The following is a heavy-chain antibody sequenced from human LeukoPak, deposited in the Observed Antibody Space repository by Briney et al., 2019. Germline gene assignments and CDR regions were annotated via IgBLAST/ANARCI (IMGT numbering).Heavy chain of an antibody. CDR1: GGSISSYY. CDR3: ARRDDFWALDY. D-gene: IGHD3-3*01. Sequence: SETLSLTCTVSGGSISSYYWSWIRQPPGKGREWIGYIYYSGSTNYNPSLKSRVTISVDTSKNQFSLKLSSVTAADTAVYYCARRDDFWALDYWGQGTLVTVSS. J-gene: IGHJ4*02. CDR2: IYYSGST. V-gene: IGHV4-59*01.